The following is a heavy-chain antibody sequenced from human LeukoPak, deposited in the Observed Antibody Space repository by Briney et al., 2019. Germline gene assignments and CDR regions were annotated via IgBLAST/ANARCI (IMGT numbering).Heavy chain of an antibody. CDR1: GFTFSSYS. CDR2: ISSSSSYI. V-gene: IGHV3-21*01. D-gene: IGHD6-13*01. CDR3: SRAPLYSSSWYEYFDL. J-gene: IGHJ2*01. Sequence: GGSLRLSCAASGFTFSSYSMNWVSQAPGKGLEWVSSISSSSSYIYYADSVKGRFTISRDNAKNSLYLQMNSLRAEDTAVYYCSRAPLYSSSWYEYFDLWGRGTLVTVSS.